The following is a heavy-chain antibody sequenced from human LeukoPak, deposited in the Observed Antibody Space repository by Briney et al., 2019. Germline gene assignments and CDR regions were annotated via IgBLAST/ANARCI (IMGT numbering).Heavy chain of an antibody. Sequence: ASVKVSCKASGYTFTSYYMHWVRQAPGQGLEWMGIINPSGGSTSYAQKFQGRVTMTRDTSTSTVYMELSSLRSDDTAVYYCARDLLPAYSSSSWGFDYWGQGTLVTVSS. CDR1: GYTFTSYY. CDR3: ARDLLPAYSSSSWGFDY. CDR2: INPSGGST. D-gene: IGHD6-6*01. V-gene: IGHV1-46*01. J-gene: IGHJ4*02.